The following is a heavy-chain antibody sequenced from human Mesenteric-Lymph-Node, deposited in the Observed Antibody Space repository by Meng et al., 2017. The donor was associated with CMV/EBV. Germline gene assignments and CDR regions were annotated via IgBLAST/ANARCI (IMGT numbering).Heavy chain of an antibody. CDR1: GGSISSGGYY. D-gene: IGHD5-12*01. CDR3: ARIRNRYSGYDEVN. CDR2: IYYSGST. J-gene: IGHJ4*02. V-gene: IGHV4-31*02. Sequence: SGGSISSGGYYWSSIRQHPGKGLEWIGYIYYSGSTYYNPSLKSRVTISVDTSKNQFSLKLSSVTAADTAVYYCARIRNRYSGYDEVNWGQGTLVTVSS.